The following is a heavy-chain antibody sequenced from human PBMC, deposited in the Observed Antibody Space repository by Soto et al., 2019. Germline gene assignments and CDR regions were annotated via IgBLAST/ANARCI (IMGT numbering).Heavy chain of an antibody. CDR2: ISGRGTTT. D-gene: IGHD2-2*01. CDR3: ARLGYCSSATCKYYFYYYGMDV. V-gene: IGHV3-48*02. CDR1: GFSFGSYS. Sequence: GGSLRLSCEASGFSFGSYSMNWVRQAPGKGLEWVSFISGRGTTTYYADSVKGRFTVSRDNAKNSLSLEVNSLRDEATAVYYCARLGYCSSATCKYYFYYYGMDVWGQGTTVTVSS. J-gene: IGHJ6*02.